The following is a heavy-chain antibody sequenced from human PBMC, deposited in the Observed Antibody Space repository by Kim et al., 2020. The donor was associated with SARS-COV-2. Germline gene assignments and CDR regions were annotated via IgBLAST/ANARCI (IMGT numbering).Heavy chain of an antibody. J-gene: IGHJ3*02. V-gene: IGHV3-9*01. D-gene: IGHD6-13*01. Sequence: GGSLRLFCAASGFIFDNYAMHWVRQAPGKGLEWVSGISWNSGSIGYADSVKGRFTISRDNAKNSLYLQMNSLRAEDTALYYCAKDYLSSSWFLDGFEIWGQATMVTVSS. CDR1: GFIFDNYA. CDR3: AKDYLSSSWFLDGFEI. CDR2: ISWNSGSI.